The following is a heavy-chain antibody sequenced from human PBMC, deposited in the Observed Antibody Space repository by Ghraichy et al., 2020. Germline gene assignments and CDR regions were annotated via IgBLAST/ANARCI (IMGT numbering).Heavy chain of an antibody. J-gene: IGHJ4*02. CDR2: IYYSGST. D-gene: IGHD2-15*01. Sequence: LSLTCTVSGGSISSGDYYWSWIRQPPGKGLEWIGYIYYSGSTYYNPSLKSRVTISVDTSKNQFSLKLSSVTAADTAVYYCARVIVVVVAANYDTYYYFDYWGQGTLVTVSS. CDR3: ARVIVVVVAANYDTYYYFDY. CDR1: GGSISSGDYY. V-gene: IGHV4-30-4*01.